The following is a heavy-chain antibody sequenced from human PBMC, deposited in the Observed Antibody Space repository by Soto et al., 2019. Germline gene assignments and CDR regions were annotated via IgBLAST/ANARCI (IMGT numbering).Heavy chain of an antibody. CDR3: ARRDSSGSTGHAFDI. CDR2: FIPILGIA. V-gene: IGHV1-69*02. D-gene: IGHD6-19*01. CDR1: GGTFSSYT. J-gene: IGHJ3*02. Sequence: QVQLVQSGAEVKKPGSSVKVSCKASGGTFSSYTISWVRQAPGQGREWMGRFIPILGIANYAQKFQGRVTLTADKATSTADMELSSLRSEHTAVYYWARRDSSGSTGHAFDIWGQGTMVTVSS.